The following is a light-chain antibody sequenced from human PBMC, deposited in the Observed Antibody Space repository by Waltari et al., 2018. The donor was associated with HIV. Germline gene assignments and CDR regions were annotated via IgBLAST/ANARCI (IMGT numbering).Light chain of an antibody. V-gene: IGLV1-51*01. J-gene: IGLJ2*01. CDR1: SSSFGNNY. Sequence: QSVLTQPPSVSAPPGQKVTISCSGSSSSFGNNYVSWYQQVPGTAPKPLIYDNKRRPAGIPDRFSGSKSGTSATLAITGLQTGDEADYYCGTWDNSLSAGFFGGGTKLTVL. CDR2: DNK. CDR3: GTWDNSLSAGF.